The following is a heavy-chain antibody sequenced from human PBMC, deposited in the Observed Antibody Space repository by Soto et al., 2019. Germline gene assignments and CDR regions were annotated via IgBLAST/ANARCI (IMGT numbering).Heavy chain of an antibody. CDR3: ARHQRDDASRKIDC. CDR1: GYSFVSYW. V-gene: IGHV5-51*01. J-gene: IGHJ4*02. D-gene: IGHD3-16*01. CDR2: IYPADSDI. Sequence: GESLKISCKGSGYSFVSYWIGWVRQMPGKGLEWMGIIYPADSDIKYSPSFQGQVTISADKSIGTAYLQWSSLKASDTAMYYCARHQRDDASRKIDCWGQGTLVTVSS.